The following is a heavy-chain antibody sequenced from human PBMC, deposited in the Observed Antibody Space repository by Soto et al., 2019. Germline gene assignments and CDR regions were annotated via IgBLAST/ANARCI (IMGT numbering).Heavy chain of an antibody. J-gene: IGHJ6*02. CDR1: DGSSVGRGCY. V-gene: IGHV4-31*02. D-gene: IGHD3-16*01. CDR3: ASGSIWGAPMDV. CDR2: IYYSGST. Sequence: PFLILRVRWTVADGSSVGRGCYRSCNSQHPGKGLEWIGYIYYSGSTYYNPSLKSRVTISVDTSKNQFSLKLSSVTAADTAVYYCASGSIWGAPMDVWGQGTTVTVSS.